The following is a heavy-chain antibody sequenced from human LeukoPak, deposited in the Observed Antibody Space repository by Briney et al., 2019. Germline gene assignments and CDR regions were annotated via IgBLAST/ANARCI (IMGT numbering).Heavy chain of an antibody. Sequence: PGGSLRLSCAASGFTFSSYWMSWVRQAPGQGLEWVANIKQDGSEKYYVDSVKGRFTISRDNAKNSLYLQMNSLRAEDTAVYYCARSSTVTTQNFDYWGQGTLVTVSS. D-gene: IGHD4-17*01. J-gene: IGHJ4*02. V-gene: IGHV3-7*03. CDR2: IKQDGSEK. CDR1: GFTFSSYW. CDR3: ARSSTVTTQNFDY.